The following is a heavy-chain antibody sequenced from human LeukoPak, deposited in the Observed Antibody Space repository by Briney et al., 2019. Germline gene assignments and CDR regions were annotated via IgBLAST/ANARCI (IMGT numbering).Heavy chain of an antibody. CDR1: GYTFTSYD. CDR2: MNPISGDT. V-gene: IGHV1-18*01. Sequence: ASVKVSCKASGYTFTSYDVNWVRQATGQGLEWMGWMNPISGDTNYAQKLQGRVTMTTDTSTSTAYMELRSLRSDDTAVYYCARVLVGVVTSIYYFDYWGQGTLVTVSS. CDR3: ARVLVGVVTSIYYFDY. D-gene: IGHD2-21*02. J-gene: IGHJ4*02.